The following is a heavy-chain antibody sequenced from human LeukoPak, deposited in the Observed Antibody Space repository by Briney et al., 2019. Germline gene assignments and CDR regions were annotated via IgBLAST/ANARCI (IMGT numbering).Heavy chain of an antibody. CDR1: GDSIINYY. Sequence: KPSETLSLTCSVSGDSIINYYWSWIRQSPEKGLVWIGYIYYTGTTKYNPTLESRVFMSVDTSKNQFSLRLTSVTVADTAVYFCAKEPSVWGQGILVTVSS. CDR2: IYYTGTT. V-gene: IGHV4-59*01. CDR3: AKEPSV. J-gene: IGHJ4*02.